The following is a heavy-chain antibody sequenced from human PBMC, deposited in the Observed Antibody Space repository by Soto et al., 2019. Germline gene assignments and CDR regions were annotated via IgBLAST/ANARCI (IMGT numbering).Heavy chain of an antibody. CDR2: IYSSGTT. J-gene: IGHJ4*02. Sequence: QVQLQESGPGLVKPSETLSLTCTVSGGSISGHYWSWIRQPAGKGLEWIGRIYSSGTTKYNPTLKRRVTMSIDTYKNQFSLRLNSVTAADTAVYYCARELRVGPEEYLDFWGQGTLVTVSS. V-gene: IGHV4-4*07. CDR1: GGSISGHY. CDR3: ARELRVGPEEYLDF.